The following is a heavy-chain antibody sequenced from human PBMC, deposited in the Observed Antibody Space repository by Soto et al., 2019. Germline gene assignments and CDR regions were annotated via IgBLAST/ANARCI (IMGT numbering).Heavy chain of an antibody. CDR1: GGSISSYY. CDR2: IYYSGST. CDR3: ARLRLAYGMDV. J-gene: IGHJ6*02. V-gene: IGHV4-59*01. Sequence: PSETLSLTCTVSGGSISSYYWSWIRQPPGKGLEWIGYIYYSGSTNYNPSLKSRVTISVDTSKNQFSLKLSSVTAADTAVYYCARLRLAYGMDVWGQGTTVTVSS.